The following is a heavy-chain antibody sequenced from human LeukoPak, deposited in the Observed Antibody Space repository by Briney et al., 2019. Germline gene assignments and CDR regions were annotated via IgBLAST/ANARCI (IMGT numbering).Heavy chain of an antibody. CDR3: ARDNSVRDEAWWFNP. V-gene: IGHV1-18*01. Sequence: ASVKVSCKVSGSTFTNHGISWVREAPGQGLEWMGWISTYNGHTNYAQKFQGRVTMTTDTSTSTVFMEVRSLRSDDTAVYYCARDNSVRDEAWWFNPWGQGTLVTVSS. CDR1: GSTFTNHG. D-gene: IGHD5-24*01. J-gene: IGHJ5*02. CDR2: ISTYNGHT.